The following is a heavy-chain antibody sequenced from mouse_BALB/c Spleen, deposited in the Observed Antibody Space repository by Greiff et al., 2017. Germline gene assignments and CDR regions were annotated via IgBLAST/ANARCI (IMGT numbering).Heavy chain of an antibody. CDR1: GFTFSSYG. CDR3: ARGTTDFDY. J-gene: IGHJ2*01. D-gene: IGHD1-1*01. Sequence: EVNLVESGGGLVQPGGSLKLSCAASGFTFSSYGMSWVRQTPDKRLELVATINSNGGSTYYPDSVKGRFTISRDNAKNTLYLQMSSLKSEDTAMYYCARGTTDFDYWGQGTTLTVSS. V-gene: IGHV5-6-3*01. CDR2: INSNGGST.